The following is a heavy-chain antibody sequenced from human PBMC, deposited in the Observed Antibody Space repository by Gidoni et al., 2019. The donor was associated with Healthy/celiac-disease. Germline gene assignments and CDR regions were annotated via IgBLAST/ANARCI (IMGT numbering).Heavy chain of an antibody. CDR1: GSPFSSYG. Sequence: QVQLVESGGGVVQPGRSLGLSCAASGSPFSSYGMHWVRQAPGKGLEWVAVISYDGSNKYYADSVKGRFTISRDNSKNTLYLQMNSLRAEDTAVYYCAKEKVPAAIIAYFDYWGQGTLVTVSS. CDR3: AKEKVPAAIIAYFDY. CDR2: ISYDGSNK. V-gene: IGHV3-30*18. J-gene: IGHJ4*02. D-gene: IGHD2-2*02.